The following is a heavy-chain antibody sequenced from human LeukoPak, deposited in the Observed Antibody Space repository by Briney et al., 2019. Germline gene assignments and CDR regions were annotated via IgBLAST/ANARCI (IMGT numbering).Heavy chain of an antibody. J-gene: IGHJ4*02. V-gene: IGHV3-30*18. CDR1: GFTFSSYG. Sequence: PGGSLRLSCAASGFTFSSYGMLWVRQAPGKGLEWVAVISYDGSNKYYADSVKGRFTISRDNSKNTLYLQMNSLRAEDTAVYYCAKDPRTDGGDYWGQGTLVTVSS. CDR3: AKDPRTDGGDY. CDR2: ISYDGSNK.